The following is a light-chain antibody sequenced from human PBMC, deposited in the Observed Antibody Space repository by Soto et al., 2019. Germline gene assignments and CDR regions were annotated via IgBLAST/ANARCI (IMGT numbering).Light chain of an antibody. V-gene: IGKV1-5*01. J-gene: IGKJ1*01. CDR2: DAS. CDR3: QQYNDYWT. CDR1: QSITTW. Sequence: ETQVTQSPSTLSASVGDRVVITCRASQSITTWLAWYQQKPGKAPKLLIYDASSLESGVPSRFSGSGSGTEFTLTISSLQPDDFATYYCQQYNDYWTFGQGTKVDI.